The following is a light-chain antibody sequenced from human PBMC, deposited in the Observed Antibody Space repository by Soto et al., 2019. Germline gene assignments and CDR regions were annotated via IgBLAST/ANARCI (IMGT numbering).Light chain of an antibody. J-gene: IGLJ3*02. CDR3: AAWDDSLSGSWV. Sequence: QPVLTQPPSASGTPGQRVTISCSGSSSNIGSNYVYWYQQLPGTAPKLLIYRNNRRPSGVPDRFSGSKSGTSASLAISGLRSEDEADYYCAAWDDSLSGSWVFGGGTKLTVL. CDR1: SSNIGSNY. CDR2: RNN. V-gene: IGLV1-47*01.